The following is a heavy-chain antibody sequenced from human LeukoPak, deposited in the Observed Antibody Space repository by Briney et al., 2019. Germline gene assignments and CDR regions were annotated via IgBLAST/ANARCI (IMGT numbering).Heavy chain of an antibody. CDR3: ASNTPYTSSYLYYMDV. J-gene: IGHJ6*03. D-gene: IGHD6-13*01. CDR2: INWNSGNI. V-gene: IGHV3-9*01. CDR1: GFTFDDYA. Sequence: PGGSLRLSCAASGFTFDDYAMHWVRQAPGKGLQWVSGINWNSGNIGYADSVKGRFTISRDNAKNSLYLQMNSLRAEDTAVYYCASNTPYTSSYLYYMDVWGKGTTVTVSS.